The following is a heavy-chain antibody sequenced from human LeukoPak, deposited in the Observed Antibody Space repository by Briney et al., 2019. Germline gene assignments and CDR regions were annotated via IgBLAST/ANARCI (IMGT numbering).Heavy chain of an antibody. CDR2: ISYDGSNK. J-gene: IGHJ3*02. Sequence: GGSLRLSCAASGFTFNDYWMHWVRQAPGKGLEWVAVISYDGSNKYYADSVKGRFTISRDNSKNTLYLQMNSLRAEDTAVYYCARDRYSGYVLDAFDIWGQGTMVTVSS. CDR3: ARDRYSGYVLDAFDI. CDR1: GFTFNDYW. V-gene: IGHV3-30-3*01. D-gene: IGHD5-12*01.